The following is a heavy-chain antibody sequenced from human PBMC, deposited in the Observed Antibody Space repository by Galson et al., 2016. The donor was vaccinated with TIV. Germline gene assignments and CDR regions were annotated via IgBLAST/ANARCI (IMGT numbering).Heavy chain of an antibody. CDR3: ARDRVVDATYYYYYYGMDV. CDR2: ISDGGNT. Sequence: SLRLSCAASRLSVSINYMTWVRQAPGKGLEWVSLISDGGNTYYSDSVKGRFTISRDNSKNTLYLQMNSLTVEDTAVYYCARDRVVDATYYYYYYGMDVWGQGTAVTVSS. CDR1: RLSVSINY. D-gene: IGHD2-15*01. J-gene: IGHJ6*02. V-gene: IGHV3-66*02.